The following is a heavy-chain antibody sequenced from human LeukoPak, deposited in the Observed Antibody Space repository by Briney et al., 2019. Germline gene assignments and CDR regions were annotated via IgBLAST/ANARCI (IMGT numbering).Heavy chain of an antibody. D-gene: IGHD6-6*01. CDR2: IWYDGSNK. J-gene: IGHJ4*02. V-gene: IGHV3-33*06. CDR1: GFTFSSYG. Sequence: GGSLRLSCAASGFTFSSYGMHWVRQAPGKGLEWVAVIWYDGSNKYYADSVKGRFTISRDNSKNTLYLQMNSLRAEDTAVYYCAKEIYSSSPHSGLWYFDYWGQGTLVTVSS. CDR3: AKEIYSSSPHSGLWYFDY.